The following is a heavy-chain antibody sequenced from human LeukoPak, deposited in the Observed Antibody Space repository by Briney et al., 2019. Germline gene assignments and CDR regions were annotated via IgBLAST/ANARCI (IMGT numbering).Heavy chain of an antibody. V-gene: IGHV3-23*01. CDR1: GFTFSNYW. CDR3: AKERLVGVKGIDY. CDR2: ISSSGAIT. J-gene: IGHJ4*02. Sequence: GGSLRLSCAASGFTFSNYWMYWVRQGPGKGLEWVSVISSSGAITYYADSVRGRFTISRDNSKNTLDLQMDSLRVEDTAVYYCAKERLVGVKGIDYWGQGTLVTVSS. D-gene: IGHD1-26*01.